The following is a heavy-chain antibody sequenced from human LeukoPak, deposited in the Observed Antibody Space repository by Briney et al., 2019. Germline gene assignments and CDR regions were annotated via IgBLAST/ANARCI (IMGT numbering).Heavy chain of an antibody. CDR3: ARGVGSSFDP. CDR1: GGSISSYY. J-gene: IGHJ5*02. D-gene: IGHD6-6*01. V-gene: IGHV4-59*01. CDR2: IYYSGST. Sequence: PSETLPLTCTVSGGSISSYYWSWIRQPPGKGLEWIGYIYYSGSTNYNPSLKSRVTISVDTSKNQFSLKLSSVTAADTAVYYCARGVGSSFDPWGQGTLVTVSS.